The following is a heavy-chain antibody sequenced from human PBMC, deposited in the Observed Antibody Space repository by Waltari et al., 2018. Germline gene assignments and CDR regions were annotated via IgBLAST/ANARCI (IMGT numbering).Heavy chain of an antibody. J-gene: IGHJ6*02. CDR2: INHSGST. D-gene: IGHD3-3*01. CDR3: ARAGPYDFWSGYLYYYGMDV. CDR1: GGSFSGYY. Sequence: QVQLQQWGAGLLKPSETLSLTCAVYGGSFSGYYWSWIRKPPGKGLEWIGEINHSGSTNYHPSLKSRVTISVDTSKNQFSLKLSSVTAADTAVYYCARAGPYDFWSGYLYYYGMDVWGQGTTVTVSS. V-gene: IGHV4-34*01.